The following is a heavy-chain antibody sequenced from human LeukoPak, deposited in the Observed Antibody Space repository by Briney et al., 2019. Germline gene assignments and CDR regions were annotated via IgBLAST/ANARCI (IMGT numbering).Heavy chain of an antibody. V-gene: IGHV3-23*01. J-gene: IGHJ3*02. Sequence: PGGSLRLSCAASGFTFSSYAMSWVRQAPGKGLEWVSAISGSGGSTYYADSVKGRFTISRDNSKNTLYLQMNSLRAEDTAVYYCAKDYYYDSSGYYYRSTMGDAFDIWGQGTMVTVSS. D-gene: IGHD3-22*01. CDR1: GFTFSSYA. CDR3: AKDYYYDSSGYYYRSTMGDAFDI. CDR2: ISGSGGST.